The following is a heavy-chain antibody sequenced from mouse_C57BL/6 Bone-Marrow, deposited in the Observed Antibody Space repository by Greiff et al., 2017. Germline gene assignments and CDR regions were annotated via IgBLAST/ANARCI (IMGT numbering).Heavy chain of an antibody. V-gene: IGHV1-4*01. Sequence: QVQLQQSGAELARPGASVKMSCKASGYTFTSYTMHWVKQRPGQGLEWIGYINPSSGYTKYNQKFKDKATLTADKSSSTAYMQLSSLTSEDSAVYYCARGDGRRDDYWGQGTTLTVSS. CDR1: GYTFTSYT. CDR3: ARGDGRRDDY. CDR2: INPSSGYT. D-gene: IGHD2-3*01. J-gene: IGHJ2*01.